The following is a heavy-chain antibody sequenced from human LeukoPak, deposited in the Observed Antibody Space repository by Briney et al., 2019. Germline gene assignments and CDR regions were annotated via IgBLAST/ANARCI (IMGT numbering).Heavy chain of an antibody. D-gene: IGHD3-16*02. Sequence: SETLSLTCCVSGGSISSSNWLSWVPQPPAHGLEYIGFISHRGSTDYNPSLKSRVTISVDTSKNQFSLRLTSVTAADTAVYYCVRVHDYLWGSYRFFDHWGQGTLVTVSS. CDR2: ISHRGST. J-gene: IGHJ4*02. CDR3: VRVHDYLWGSYRFFDH. CDR1: GGSISSSNW. V-gene: IGHV4-4*02.